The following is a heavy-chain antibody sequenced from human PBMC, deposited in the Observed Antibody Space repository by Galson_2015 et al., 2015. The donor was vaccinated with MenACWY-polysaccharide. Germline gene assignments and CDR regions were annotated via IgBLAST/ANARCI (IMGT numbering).Heavy chain of an antibody. Sequence: SEKVSCKASGYTFTGYYMHWARQAPGQGLEWMEWINPNSGGTNYAQKFQGRVTMTRDTSISTAYMGLRSLRSDDTAVYYCARDGSRGYAFDIWGQGTMVTVSS. CDR3: ARDGSRGYAFDI. J-gene: IGHJ3*02. CDR2: INPNSGGT. CDR1: GYTFTGYY. D-gene: IGHD2-2*01. V-gene: IGHV1-2*02.